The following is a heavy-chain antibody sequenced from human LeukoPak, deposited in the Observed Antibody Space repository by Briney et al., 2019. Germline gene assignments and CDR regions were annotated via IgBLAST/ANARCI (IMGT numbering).Heavy chain of an antibody. CDR2: FDPEDGET. V-gene: IGHV1-24*01. Sequence: ASVKVSCKVSGYTLTELSMHWVRQAPGKGLEWMGGFDPEDGETIYAQKFQGRVTMTEDTSTDTAYMGLSSLRSEDTAVYYCATVSVDTAGNWFDPWGQGTLVTVSS. CDR3: ATVSVDTAGNWFDP. J-gene: IGHJ5*02. CDR1: GYTLTELS. D-gene: IGHD5-18*01.